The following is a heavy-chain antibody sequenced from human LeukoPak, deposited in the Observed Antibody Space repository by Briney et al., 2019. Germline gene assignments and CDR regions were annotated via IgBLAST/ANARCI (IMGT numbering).Heavy chain of an antibody. J-gene: IGHJ4*02. V-gene: IGHV1-2*02. CDR1: GYTFTEYY. D-gene: IGHD2-2*01. CDR2: INPNSGGT. CDR3: ARDAPIAFPGSTSDYFDF. Sequence: ASVKDTCKTSGYTFTEYYMHWVRQAPGQEPQWMGWINPNSGGTNYAQKFQGRVTMTRDTSISTVYMELSSLTSGDAAIYYCARDAPIAFPGSTSDYFDFWGQGTLVTVS.